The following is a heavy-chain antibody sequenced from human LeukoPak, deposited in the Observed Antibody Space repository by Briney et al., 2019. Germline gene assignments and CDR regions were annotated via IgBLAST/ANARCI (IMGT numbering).Heavy chain of an antibody. CDR3: ARDLRYYYDSSGYPTNFDY. CDR1: GGTFSSYA. Sequence: SVKVSCKASGGTFSSYAISWVRQAPGQRLEWMGRIIPLFGTANYAQKFQGRVTITADKSTSTDYMELSSLRSEDTAVYYCARDLRYYYDSSGYPTNFDYWGQGTLVTVSS. J-gene: IGHJ4*02. CDR2: IIPLFGTA. V-gene: IGHV1-69*06. D-gene: IGHD3-22*01.